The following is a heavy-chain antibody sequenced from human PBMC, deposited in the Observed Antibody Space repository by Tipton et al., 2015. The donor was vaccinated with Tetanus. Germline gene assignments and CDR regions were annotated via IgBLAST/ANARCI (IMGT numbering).Heavy chain of an antibody. V-gene: IGHV3-48*04. CDR1: GFSFNSYS. D-gene: IGHD6-6*01. CDR3: ARVWGRGQLVTKPNWYFDL. CDR2: ISSSGSTI. Sequence: SLRLSCAASGFSFNSYSMNWVRQAPGRGLEWVSYISSSGSTIYYADSVKGRFTISRDNAKNSLSLQVNSLRAEDTAVYYCARVWGRGQLVTKPNWYFDLWGRGTLVTVSS. J-gene: IGHJ2*01.